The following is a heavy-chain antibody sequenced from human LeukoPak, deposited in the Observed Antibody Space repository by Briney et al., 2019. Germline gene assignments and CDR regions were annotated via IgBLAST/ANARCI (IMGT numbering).Heavy chain of an antibody. CDR2: IRSKANSYAT. Sequence: GGFLRLSCAASGFTFSGSAMHWVRQASGKRLEWVGRIRSKANSYATAYAASVKGRFTISRDDSKNTAYLQMNSLKTEDTAVYYCTRSSSGDGDYGYWGQGTLVTVSS. CDR1: GFTFSGSA. V-gene: IGHV3-73*01. D-gene: IGHD4-17*01. J-gene: IGHJ4*02. CDR3: TRSSSGDGDYGY.